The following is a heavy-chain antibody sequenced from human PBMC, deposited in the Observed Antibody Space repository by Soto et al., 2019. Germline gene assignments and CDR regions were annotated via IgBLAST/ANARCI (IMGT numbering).Heavy chain of an antibody. CDR2: ISGSGGST. V-gene: IGHV3-23*01. Sequence: EVQLLESGGGLVQPGGSLRLSCAASGFTFSSYSMNWVRQAPGKGLEWVSAISGSGGSTYYADSVKGRFTISRDNSKNTLYLQMNSLRAEDTAVYYCAKFSHDYGAYFDYWGQGTLVTVSS. D-gene: IGHD4-17*01. CDR1: GFTFSSYS. CDR3: AKFSHDYGAYFDY. J-gene: IGHJ4*02.